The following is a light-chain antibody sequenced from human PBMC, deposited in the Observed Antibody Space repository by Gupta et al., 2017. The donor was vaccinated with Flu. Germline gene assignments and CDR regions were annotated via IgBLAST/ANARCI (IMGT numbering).Light chain of an antibody. J-gene: IGLJ2*01. CDR1: DLENKY. CDR3: QAWDGITVV. CDR2: QDI. V-gene: IGLV3-1*01. Sequence: SPGQTASITGSGDDLENKYVCWYQQKPGQSPVLVVYQDIKRPSGIPERFSGSNSGDTATLTISGTQAMDEAEYYCQAWDGITVVFGGGTKLTVL.